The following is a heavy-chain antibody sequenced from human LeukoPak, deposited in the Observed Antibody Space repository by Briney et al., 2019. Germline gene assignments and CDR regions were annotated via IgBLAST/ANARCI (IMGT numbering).Heavy chain of an antibody. Sequence: SQTLSLTCTVSGGSISSGDYYWSWIRQPPGKGLEWIGYIYYSGSTYYNPSLKSRVTISVDTSKNQFSLKLSSVTAADTAVYYCASRDGMVRGEGYWGQGTLVTVSS. V-gene: IGHV4-30-4*08. CDR1: GGSISSGDYY. D-gene: IGHD3-10*01. CDR3: ASRDGMVRGEGY. CDR2: IYYSGST. J-gene: IGHJ4*02.